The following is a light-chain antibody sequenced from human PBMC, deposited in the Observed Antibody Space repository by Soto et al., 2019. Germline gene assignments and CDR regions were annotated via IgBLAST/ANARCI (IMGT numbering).Light chain of an antibody. Sequence: QSVLTQPPSVSAAPGQRVTISCSGRNSNIGNNAVNWYQQLPGKAPKLLVHFDDRVASGVSDRVSGSKSGTSASLAISALQSEDAADYYCAAWDDSLSVPLFGGGTKLTVL. CDR1: NSNIGNNA. CDR3: AAWDDSLSVPL. J-gene: IGLJ3*02. CDR2: FDD. V-gene: IGLV1-36*01.